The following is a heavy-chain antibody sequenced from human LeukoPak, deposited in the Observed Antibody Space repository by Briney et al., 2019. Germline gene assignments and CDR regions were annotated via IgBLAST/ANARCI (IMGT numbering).Heavy chain of an antibody. Sequence: PSETLSLTYGVYGGSFSGYYWSWIRQPPGKGLEWIGYIYYSGSTNYNPSLKSRVTISVDTSKNQFSLKLSPVTAADTAVYYCARAATFADVNYYYYGMDVWGQGTTVTVSS. CDR2: IYYSGST. D-gene: IGHD2-15*01. CDR1: GGSFSGYY. J-gene: IGHJ6*02. V-gene: IGHV4-59*01. CDR3: ARAATFADVNYYYYGMDV.